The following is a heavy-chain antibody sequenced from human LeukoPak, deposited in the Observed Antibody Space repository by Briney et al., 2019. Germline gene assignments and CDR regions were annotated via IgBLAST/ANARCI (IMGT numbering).Heavy chain of an antibody. Sequence: PGGSLRLSCAASGFTSSSYAMSWVRQAPGKGLEWVSAISGSGGSTYYADSVKGRFTISRDNSKNTLYLQMNSLRAEDTAVYYCAKDLYSSGYYYHLDYWGQGTLVTVSS. CDR1: GFTSSSYA. CDR2: ISGSGGST. J-gene: IGHJ4*02. V-gene: IGHV3-23*01. CDR3: AKDLYSSGYYYHLDY. D-gene: IGHD3-22*01.